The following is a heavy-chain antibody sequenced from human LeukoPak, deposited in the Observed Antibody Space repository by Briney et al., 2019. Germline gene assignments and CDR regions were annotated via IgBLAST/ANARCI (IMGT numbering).Heavy chain of an antibody. CDR3: ARDARFGELVDH. CDR1: GGSFSGYY. Sequence: PSETLSLTCAVYGGSFSGYYWSWIRQPPGKGLEWIGEINPSGSTKYNPSLKSRVTISVDTSKNQFSLKLRSVTAADTAMYYCARDARFGELVDHWSQGTLVTVSS. CDR2: INPSGST. V-gene: IGHV4-34*01. J-gene: IGHJ5*02. D-gene: IGHD3-10*01.